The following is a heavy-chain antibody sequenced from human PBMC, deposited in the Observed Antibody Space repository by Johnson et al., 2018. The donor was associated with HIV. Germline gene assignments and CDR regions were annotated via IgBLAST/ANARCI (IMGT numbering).Heavy chain of an antibody. CDR3: ARTSANWGEIIFVKDGFDI. CDR2: IGTAGDT. V-gene: IGHV3-13*01. D-gene: IGHD7-27*01. J-gene: IGHJ3*02. Sequence: VQLVESGGGVVQPGRSLRLSCAASGFTFSSYDMHWVRQATGTGLEWVSVIGTAGDTYYPGSVKGRFTISRANAKNSWYLQMNSLRAGDTAVYYCARTSANWGEIIFVKDGFDIWGQGTMVTVSS. CDR1: GFTFSSYD.